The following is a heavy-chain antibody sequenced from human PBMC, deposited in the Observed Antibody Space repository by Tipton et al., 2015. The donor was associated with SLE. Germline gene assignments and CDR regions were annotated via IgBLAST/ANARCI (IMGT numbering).Heavy chain of an antibody. CDR1: GFNFNVYE. CDR2: ISSSSSMI. J-gene: IGHJ3*02. V-gene: IGHV3-48*04. D-gene: IGHD1-14*01. CDR3: AREDPPTEVFDI. Sequence: GSLRLSCSASGFNFNVYEMNWVRQTPGKGLEWVSYISSSSSMIFYADSVKGRFTISRDNTKNSLYLQMNSLRAEDSAVYYCAREDPPTEVFDIWGQGTMVTVSS.